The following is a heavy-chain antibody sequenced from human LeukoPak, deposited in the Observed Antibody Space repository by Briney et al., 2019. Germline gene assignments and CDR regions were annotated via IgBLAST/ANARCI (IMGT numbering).Heavy chain of an antibody. D-gene: IGHD3-22*01. CDR2: ISAYNGNT. Sequence: XXXKXXGYTFTXYGISWVRQAPGQGLEWMGWISAYNGNTNYAQKLQGRVTMTTDTSTSTAYMELRSLRSDDTAVYYCARAHYYDSSGSVDYWGQGTLVTVSS. J-gene: IGHJ4*02. CDR1: GYTFTXYG. CDR3: ARAHYYDSSGSVDY. V-gene: IGHV1-18*01.